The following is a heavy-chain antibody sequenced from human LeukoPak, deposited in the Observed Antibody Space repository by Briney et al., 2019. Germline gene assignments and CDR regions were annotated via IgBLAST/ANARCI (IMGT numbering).Heavy chain of an antibody. CDR2: ISAYNGNT. D-gene: IGHD3-22*01. CDR1: GYTFTSYG. J-gene: IGHJ4*02. V-gene: IGHV1-18*01. CDR3: ARYYDSSGYYYTPFDY. Sequence: ASVKVSCKASGYTFTSYGISWVRQAPGQGLEWMRWISAYNGNTNYAQKLQGRVTMTTDTSTSTAYMELRSLRSDDTAVYYCARYYDSSGYYYTPFDYWGQGTLVTVSS.